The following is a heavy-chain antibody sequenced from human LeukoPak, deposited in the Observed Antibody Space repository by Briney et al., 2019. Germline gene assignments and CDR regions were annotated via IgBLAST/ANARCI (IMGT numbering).Heavy chain of an antibody. V-gene: IGHV4-30-4*08. CDR1: GASINTGDSY. D-gene: IGHD2-2*02. Sequence: SETLSLTCTVSGASINTGDSYWSWIRHPPGKGLEWIGYIYYTGSTYYNPSLKSRVTISVDTSKNQFSLKLTSVTAADTAVYFCARVGGSVVSAAIGLDYWGQGTLVTVSS. CDR3: ARVGGSVVSAAIGLDY. CDR2: IYYTGST. J-gene: IGHJ4*02.